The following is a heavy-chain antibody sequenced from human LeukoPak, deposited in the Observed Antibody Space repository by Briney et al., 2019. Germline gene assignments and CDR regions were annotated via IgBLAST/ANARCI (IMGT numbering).Heavy chain of an antibody. CDR1: GGSFSGYY. CDR2: INHSGST. Sequence: SETLSLTCAGYGGSFSGYYWSWIRQPPGKGLEWIGEINHSGSTNYNPSLKSRVTISVDTSKNQFSLKLSSVTAADTAVYYCRLGAAAGTIGEYRDYWGQGTLVTVSS. J-gene: IGHJ4*02. CDR3: RLGAAAGTIGEYRDY. V-gene: IGHV4-34*01. D-gene: IGHD6-13*01.